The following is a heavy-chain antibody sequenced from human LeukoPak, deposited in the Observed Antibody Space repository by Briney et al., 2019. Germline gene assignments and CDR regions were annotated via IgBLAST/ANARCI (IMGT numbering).Heavy chain of an antibody. V-gene: IGHV3-23*01. CDR1: GFSFSSYV. J-gene: IGHJ3*02. CDR3: ARVLRGRRVNDAFDI. D-gene: IGHD3-10*01. Sequence: GGSLRLSCAASGFSFSSYVVSWVRQAPGKGLEWVSAIGGSGSSTYYADSVKGRFTISRDNSKNTLFLQMSSLRADDTAVYYCARVLRGRRVNDAFDIWGQGTMVTVSS. CDR2: IGGSGSST.